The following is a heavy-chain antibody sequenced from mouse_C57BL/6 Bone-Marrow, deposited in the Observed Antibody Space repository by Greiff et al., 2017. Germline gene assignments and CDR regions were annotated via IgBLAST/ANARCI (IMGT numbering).Heavy chain of an antibody. Sequence: EVQLQQSGPELVKPGASVKMSCKASGYTFTDYNMHWVKQSHGKSLEWIGNINPNNGGTSYNQKFKGKATLTVNKSSSTAYMELRSLTSEDSAVYYYARDYYVSSSCDYWGQGTTLTVSS. J-gene: IGHJ2*01. V-gene: IGHV1-22*01. CDR1: GYTFTDYN. CDR2: INPNNGGT. D-gene: IGHD1-1*01. CDR3: ARDYYVSSSCDY.